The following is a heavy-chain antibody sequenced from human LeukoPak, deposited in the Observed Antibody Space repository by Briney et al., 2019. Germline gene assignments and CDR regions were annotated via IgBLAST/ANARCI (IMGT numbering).Heavy chain of an antibody. CDR2: IYYSGST. V-gene: IGHV4-39*01. Sequence: SETLSLTCTVSGGSISSSSYYWGWIRQPPGKGLEWIGSIYYSGSTYYNPSLKSRVTISVDTSKNQFSLKLSSVTAADTAVYYCARPGGYCSGGSCYSYYFDYWGQGTLVTISS. CDR3: ARPGGYCSGGSCYSYYFDY. J-gene: IGHJ4*02. CDR1: GGSISSSSYY. D-gene: IGHD2-15*01.